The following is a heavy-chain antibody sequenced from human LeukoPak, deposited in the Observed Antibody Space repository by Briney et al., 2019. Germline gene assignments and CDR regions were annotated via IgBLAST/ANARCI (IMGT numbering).Heavy chain of an antibody. V-gene: IGHV4-39*07. J-gene: IGHJ4*02. CDR1: GGSMSSVSYY. D-gene: IGHD1-26*01. CDR3: ATRSGSQDY. CDR2: ISYNGGT. Sequence: SETLSLTCTVSGGSMSSVSYYWGWIRQPPGKGLEWIGSISYNGGTYYNPSLKSRVTIFVDTSKNQFSLKLSSVTAADTAVYYCATRSGSQDYWGQGTLVTVSS.